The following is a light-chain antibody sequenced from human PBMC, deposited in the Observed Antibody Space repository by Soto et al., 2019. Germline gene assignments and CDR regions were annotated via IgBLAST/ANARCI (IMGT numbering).Light chain of an antibody. CDR2: DAS. J-gene: IGKJ4*01. Sequence: EIVLTQSPATLSLSPGERATLSCRASQSVSDFLGWYQQKPGQAPRPLIYDASKRATGVPARFSGSGSGTDFTLTISSLEPEDFAVYYCQQRGDWPLTVGGGSKVEIK. CDR3: QQRGDWPLT. CDR1: QSVSDF. V-gene: IGKV3-11*01.